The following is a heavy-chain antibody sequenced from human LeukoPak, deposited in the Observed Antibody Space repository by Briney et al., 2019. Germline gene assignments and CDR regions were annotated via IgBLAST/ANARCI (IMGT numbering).Heavy chain of an antibody. CDR1: GYTFTDYY. Sequence: GASVKVSCRASGYTFTDYYMHWERQAPGQGLEWMGWINPNSGGTNYAQKFQGRVTMTRDTSISTAYMELSRLRSDDTAVYYCARAIPGGNWFDPWGQGTLLTVSS. V-gene: IGHV1-2*02. J-gene: IGHJ5*02. D-gene: IGHD2-21*01. CDR3: ARAIPGGNWFDP. CDR2: INPNSGGT.